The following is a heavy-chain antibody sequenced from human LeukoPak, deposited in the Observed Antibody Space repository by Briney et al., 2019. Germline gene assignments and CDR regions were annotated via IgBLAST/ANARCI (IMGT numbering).Heavy chain of an antibody. D-gene: IGHD3-22*01. Sequence: GASVKVSCKASGGTFSSYTISRVRQAPGQGLEWMGRIIPILGIANYAQKFQGRVTITADKSTSTAYMELSSLRSEDTAVYYCARDFSDSSGYYPLGYWGQGTLVTVSS. CDR1: GGTFSSYT. V-gene: IGHV1-69*04. CDR3: ARDFSDSSGYYPLGY. J-gene: IGHJ4*02. CDR2: IIPILGIA.